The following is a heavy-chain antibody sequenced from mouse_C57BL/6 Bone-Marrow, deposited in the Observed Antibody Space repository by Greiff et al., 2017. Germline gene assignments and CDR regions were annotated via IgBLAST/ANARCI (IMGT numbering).Heavy chain of an antibody. CDR2: IDPETGGT. CDR3: TRGVPYAMDY. Sequence: LQESGAELVRPGASVTLSCKASGYTFTDYEMHWVKQTPVHGLEWIGAIDPETGGTAYNQKFKGKAILTADKSSSTAYMELRSLTSEDSAVYYCTRGVPYAMDYWGQGTSVTVSS. J-gene: IGHJ4*01. V-gene: IGHV1-15*01. CDR1: GYTFTDYE.